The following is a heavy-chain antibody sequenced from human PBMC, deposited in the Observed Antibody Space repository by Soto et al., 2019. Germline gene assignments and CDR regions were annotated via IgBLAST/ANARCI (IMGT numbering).Heavy chain of an antibody. CDR2: ISYDGSNK. CDR3: ARDGDYEFWSVHQTSAFDL. V-gene: IGHV3-30-3*01. Sequence: QVQLVESGGGVVQPGRSLRLSCAASGFTFSSYAMHCVRQAPGKGLEWVSVISYDGSNKYYDDSVKGRFTISRDNSKNTLYLKRNSLRAEDTVVYYCARDGDYEFWSVHQTSAFDLWCQGTMVTVSS. CDR1: GFTFSSYA. J-gene: IGHJ3*01. D-gene: IGHD3-3*01.